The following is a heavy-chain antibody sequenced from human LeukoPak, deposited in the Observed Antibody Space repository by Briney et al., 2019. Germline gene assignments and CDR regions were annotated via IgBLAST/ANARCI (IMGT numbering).Heavy chain of an antibody. CDR2: ISKDGSNE. CDR1: GFTFSSYG. V-gene: IGHV3-30*04. J-gene: IGHJ4*02. Sequence: GGSLRLSCAASGFTFSSYGLHWVRQAPGEGLECVAVISKDGSNEYYADPGKGRFTISRDNSKNTLYLQMNSLRTEDTAVYYCVRDRGDGYNQIDYWGQGTLVTVSS. CDR3: VRDRGDGYNQIDY. D-gene: IGHD5-24*01.